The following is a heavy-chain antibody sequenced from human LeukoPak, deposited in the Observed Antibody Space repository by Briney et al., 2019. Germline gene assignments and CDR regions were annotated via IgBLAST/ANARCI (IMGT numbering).Heavy chain of an antibody. CDR2: IYTSGST. J-gene: IGHJ6*03. CDR1: GASIGSYY. CDR3: ARDYYDTSGFYGRGGYYYMDV. V-gene: IGHV4-4*07. D-gene: IGHD3-22*01. Sequence: SETLSLTCTVSGASIGSYYWSWIRQPAGKGLEWIGRIYTSGSTNNNPSLKSRVTITVDKSKNQFSLKLSSVTAADTAVYYCARDYYDTSGFYGRGGYYYMDVWGKGTTVTVSS.